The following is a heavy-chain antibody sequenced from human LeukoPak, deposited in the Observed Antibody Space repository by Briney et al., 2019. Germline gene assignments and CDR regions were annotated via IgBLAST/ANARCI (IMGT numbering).Heavy chain of an antibody. CDR1: GSSYTSYW. V-gene: IGHV5-51*01. D-gene: IGHD6-19*01. J-gene: IGHJ4*02. Sequence: GESLQISCKGSGSSYTSYWIGWVRQLPGKGLEWIGIIYPGDSDTRYSPSFQGQVTISADKSISTAYLQWSSLKASDTAMYYCARQYEQWLAFDYWGQGTLVTVSS. CDR2: IYPGDSDT. CDR3: ARQYEQWLAFDY.